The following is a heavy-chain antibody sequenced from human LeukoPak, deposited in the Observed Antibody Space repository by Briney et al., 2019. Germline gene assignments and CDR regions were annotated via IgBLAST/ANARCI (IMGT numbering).Heavy chain of an antibody. CDR1: GFTFSSYA. CDR2: ISGGKDST. CDR3: ATKRGQGTQLNYNCFDP. V-gene: IGHV3-23*01. J-gene: IGHJ5*02. Sequence: GGSLRLSCAASGFTFSSYAIYCVRQAPGKGLEWVSAISGGKDSTYYADSVKGRFTISRDNSRSTLYLQMNSLRAEDTAIYYCATKRGQGTQLNYNCFDPWGQGTLVTVSS. D-gene: IGHD1-1*01.